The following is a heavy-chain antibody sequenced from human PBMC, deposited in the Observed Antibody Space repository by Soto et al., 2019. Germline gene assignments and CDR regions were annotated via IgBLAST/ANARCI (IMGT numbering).Heavy chain of an antibody. CDR3: ARGNWNYYYGFDV. CDR1: EFTFDKYY. V-gene: IGHV3-7*01. Sequence: PVGSLRLSCAASEFTFDKYYMTWVRQAPGKGPEWVANIKPDGSGQYYVDSVKGRFTISRDNANNSLYLQMNSLRAEDTAVYFCARGNWNYYYGFDVWGQGTTVTVSS. CDR2: IKPDGSGQ. D-gene: IGHD1-20*01. J-gene: IGHJ6*02.